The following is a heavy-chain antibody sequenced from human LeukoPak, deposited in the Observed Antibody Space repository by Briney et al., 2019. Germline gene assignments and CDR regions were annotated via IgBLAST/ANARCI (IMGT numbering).Heavy chain of an antibody. CDR2: IRSSSSTI. V-gene: IGHV3-48*02. Sequence: GGSLRLSCAASGFTFGSYSMNWVRQAPGKGLEWVSYIRSSSSTIYYADSVKGRFTISRDNAKNSLYLQMNSLRDEDTAVYYCARSQYYYDSSGSIGAFDIWGQGTMVTVSS. CDR1: GFTFGSYS. D-gene: IGHD3-22*01. J-gene: IGHJ3*02. CDR3: ARSQYYYDSSGSIGAFDI.